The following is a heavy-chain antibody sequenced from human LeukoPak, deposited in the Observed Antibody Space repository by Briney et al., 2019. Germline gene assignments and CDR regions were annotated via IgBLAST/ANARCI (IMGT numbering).Heavy chain of an antibody. V-gene: IGHV1-18*01. CDR2: VSAYADDT. Sequence: ASVKVSCKASGYTFITYGISWVRQAPGQGLEWMGWVSAYADDTNYVQKYQGRVTITTDESTSTAYMELSSLRSEDTAVYYCARDRNIAVAGTLDYWGQGTLVTVSS. CDR3: ARDRNIAVAGTLDY. D-gene: IGHD6-19*01. CDR1: GYTFITYG. J-gene: IGHJ4*02.